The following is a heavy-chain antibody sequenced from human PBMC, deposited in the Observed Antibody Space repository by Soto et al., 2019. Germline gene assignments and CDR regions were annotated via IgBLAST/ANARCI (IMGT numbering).Heavy chain of an antibody. CDR1: GDSFISYW. V-gene: IGHV5-51*01. CDR3: ARIIGYCRNNDCSWTFDI. Sequence: XDSLTISCKTSGDSFISYWVALVRQKPGKGLEWMGTFYPGDSTSTYSPSFQGQVTISVDKSISTAYLHLSSLKASDTAMYYCARIIGYCRNNDCSWTFDIWGQGTTVT. CDR2: FYPGDSTS. D-gene: IGHD2-2*03. J-gene: IGHJ3*02.